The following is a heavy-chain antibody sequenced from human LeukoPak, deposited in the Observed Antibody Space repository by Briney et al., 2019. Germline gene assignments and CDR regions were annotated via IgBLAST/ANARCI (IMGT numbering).Heavy chain of an antibody. D-gene: IGHD2-2*01. CDR1: GFTFSNAW. Sequence: PGGSLRPSCAASGFTFSNAWMSWVRQAPGKGLEWVGRIKSKTDGGTTDYAAPVKGRFTISRDDSKNTLYLQMNSLKTEDTAVYYCTTDGRGYCSSTSCYDYGYWGQGTLVTVSS. CDR2: IKSKTDGGTT. J-gene: IGHJ4*02. CDR3: TTDGRGYCSSTSCYDYGY. V-gene: IGHV3-15*01.